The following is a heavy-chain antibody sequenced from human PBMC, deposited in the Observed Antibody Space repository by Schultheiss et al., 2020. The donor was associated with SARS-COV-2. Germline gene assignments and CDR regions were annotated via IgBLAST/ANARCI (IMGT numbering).Heavy chain of an antibody. CDR2: ISYDGSNK. V-gene: IGHV3-30-3*01. CDR3: ARESIAAAGYDFDY. D-gene: IGHD6-13*01. J-gene: IGHJ4*02. CDR1: GFTFSSYA. Sequence: GESLKISCSASGFTFSSYAMHWVRQAPGKGLEWVAVISYDGSNKYYADSVKGRFTISRDNAKNTLYLQMNSLRAEDTAVYYCARESIAAAGYDFDYWGQGTLVTVSS.